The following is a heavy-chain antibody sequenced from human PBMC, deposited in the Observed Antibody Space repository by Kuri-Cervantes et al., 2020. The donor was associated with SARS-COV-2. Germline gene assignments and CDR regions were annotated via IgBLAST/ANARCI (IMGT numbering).Heavy chain of an antibody. CDR3: ARGRRAVAGTFSARTFSAMDV. V-gene: IGHV1-3*01. Sequence: ASVKVSCKASGYTFTSYAMHWVRQAPGQRLEWMGWSNAGNGNTKYSQEFQGRVTITRDTSASTAYMELSSLRSEDTAVYYCARGRRAVAGTFSARTFSAMDVWGQGTTVTVSS. CDR2: SNAGNGNT. CDR1: GYTFTSYA. J-gene: IGHJ6*02. D-gene: IGHD6-19*01.